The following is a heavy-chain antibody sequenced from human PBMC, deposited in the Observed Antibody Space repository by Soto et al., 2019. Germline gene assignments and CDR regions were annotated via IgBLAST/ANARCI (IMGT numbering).Heavy chain of an antibody. Sequence: EVQLVESGGGLVQPGRSLRLSCAASGFTFDDYAMHWVRQAPGKGLEWVSGISWNSGSIGYADSVKGRFTISRDNAKNSLYLKMTSLRAEDTALYYCAKGGGYVGSSGWYVYFQHWGQGTLVTVSS. V-gene: IGHV3-9*01. CDR3: AKGGGYVGSSGWYVYFQH. D-gene: IGHD6-19*01. J-gene: IGHJ1*01. CDR2: ISWNSGSI. CDR1: GFTFDDYA.